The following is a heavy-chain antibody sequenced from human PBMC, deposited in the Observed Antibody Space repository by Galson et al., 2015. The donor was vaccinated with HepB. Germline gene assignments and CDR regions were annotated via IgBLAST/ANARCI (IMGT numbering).Heavy chain of an antibody. CDR2: ISYDGSNK. V-gene: IGHV3-30-3*01. CDR3: ARDLPHAGAIDY. Sequence: SLRLSCAASGFTFSSYAMHWVRQAPGKGLEWVAVISYDGSNKYYADSVKGRFTISRDNSKNTLYLQMNSLRAEDTAVYYCARDLPHAGAIDYWGQGTLVTVSS. D-gene: IGHD1-26*01. J-gene: IGHJ4*02. CDR1: GFTFSSYA.